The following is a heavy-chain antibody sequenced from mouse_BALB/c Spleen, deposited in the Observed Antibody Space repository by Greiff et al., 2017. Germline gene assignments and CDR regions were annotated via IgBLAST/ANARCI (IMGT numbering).Heavy chain of an antibody. CDR3: ARTSDYCFDY. D-gene: IGHD2-4*01. Sequence: VQLKQSGAELVKPGASVKLSCTASGFNIKDTYMHWVKQRPEQGLEWIGRIDPANGNTKYDPKFQGKATITADTSSNTAYLQLSSLTSEDTAVYYCARTSDYCFDYWGQGTTLTVSS. CDR1: GFNIKDTY. V-gene: IGHV14-3*02. CDR2: IDPANGNT. J-gene: IGHJ2*01.